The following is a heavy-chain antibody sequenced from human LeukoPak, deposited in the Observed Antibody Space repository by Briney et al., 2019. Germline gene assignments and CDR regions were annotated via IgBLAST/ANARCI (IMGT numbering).Heavy chain of an antibody. CDR1: GGSLTAYC. J-gene: IGHJ6*02. Sequence: SETLSLTCAVHGGSLTAYCWSWFRQPPGKGLEWIGEINHSGGTNYNASLKSRVAISVDTSKNQFYLKVASVTAADTAVYQCASLLPIKGGDVWGQGTTVTVSS. V-gene: IGHV4-34*01. CDR2: INHSGGT. CDR3: ASLLPIKGGDV. D-gene: IGHD2-15*01.